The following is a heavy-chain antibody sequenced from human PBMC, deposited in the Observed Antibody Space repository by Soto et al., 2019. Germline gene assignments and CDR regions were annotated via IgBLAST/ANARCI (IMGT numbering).Heavy chain of an antibody. D-gene: IGHD6-13*01. J-gene: IGHJ5*02. CDR2: IVVGSGNT. CDR1: GFTFTSSA. Sequence: SVKVSCKASGFTFTSSAMQWVRQARGQHLEWIGWIVVGSGNTNYAQKFQERVTITRDMSTSTAYMELSSLRSEDTAVYYCAASRGSSSWYLNWFDPWGQGTLVTVSS. V-gene: IGHV1-58*02. CDR3: AASRGSSSWYLNWFDP.